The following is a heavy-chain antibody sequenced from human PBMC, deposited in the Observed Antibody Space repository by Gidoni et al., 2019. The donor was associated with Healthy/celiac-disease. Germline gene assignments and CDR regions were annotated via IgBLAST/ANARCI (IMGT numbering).Heavy chain of an antibody. V-gene: IGHV1-69*02. CDR3: AEAGQQLDRYYYYGMDV. J-gene: IGHJ6*02. Sequence: QVQLVQSGAEVKKPGSSVKVSCKASGGTFSSYTISWVRQAPGQGLEWMGRIIPILGIANYAQKFQGRVTITADKSTSTAYMELSSLRSEDTAVYYCAEAGQQLDRYYYYGMDVWGQGTTVTVSS. CDR2: IIPILGIA. D-gene: IGHD6-13*01. CDR1: GGTFSSYT.